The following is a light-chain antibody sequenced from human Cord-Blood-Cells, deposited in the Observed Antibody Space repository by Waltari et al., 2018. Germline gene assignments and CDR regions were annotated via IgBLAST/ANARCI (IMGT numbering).Light chain of an antibody. CDR2: DVS. CDR3: CSYAGSYTVV. CDR1: SSDVGGYNY. J-gene: IGLJ2*01. V-gene: IGLV2-11*01. Sequence: QSALTQPRSVSGSPGQSVTISCTGTSSDVGGYNYVSWYQQHPGRAPKLMIYDVSKRPSGVPDRFSGAKSGNTASLTISGLQAEDEAEYYCCSYAGSYTVVCGEGTKLTVL.